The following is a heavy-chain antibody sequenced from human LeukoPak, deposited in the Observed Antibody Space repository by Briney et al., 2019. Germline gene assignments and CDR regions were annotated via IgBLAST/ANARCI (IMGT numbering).Heavy chain of an antibody. J-gene: IGHJ6*02. D-gene: IGHD4-23*01. CDR2: IIPIFGTA. CDR1: GGTFSSYA. Sequence: SVKVSCKASGGTFSSYAISWVRQAPGQGLEWMGGIIPIFGTANYAQKFQGRVTITADESTSTAYMELRSLRSDDTAVYYCARAGRTTVVTPITYYYGMDVWGQGTTVTVSS. CDR3: ARAGRTTVVTPITYYYGMDV. V-gene: IGHV1-69*13.